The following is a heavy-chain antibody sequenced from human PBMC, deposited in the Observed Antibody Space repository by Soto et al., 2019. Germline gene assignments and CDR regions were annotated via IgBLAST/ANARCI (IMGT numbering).Heavy chain of an antibody. CDR3: ARSSGYYLIDDY. V-gene: IGHV1-3*05. CDR2: INAGNGNT. Sequence: QVQLVQSGAEEKKPGASVKVSCKASGYTFTSYAMHWVRQAPGQRLEWMGWINAGNGNTKYSQKSQGRVTITRDTSASTAHMELSSLRSEDTAVYYCARSSGYYLIDDYWGQGTLVTVSS. J-gene: IGHJ4*02. D-gene: IGHD3-22*01. CDR1: GYTFTSYA.